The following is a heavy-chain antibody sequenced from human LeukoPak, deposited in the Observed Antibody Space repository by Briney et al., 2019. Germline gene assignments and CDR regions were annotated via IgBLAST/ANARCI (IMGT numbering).Heavy chain of an antibody. Sequence: GGSLRLSCAASGFTLSRYWMSWVRQGPGEGPEWVANIKQDESEKNYADSVRGRFTISRDNTKNSLYLQMNSLRAEDTAVYYCARLPRKGCSTSCYRWGQGTLVTVSS. J-gene: IGHJ4*02. CDR1: GFTLSRYW. CDR2: IKQDESEK. CDR3: ARLPRKGCSTSCYR. D-gene: IGHD2-2*02. V-gene: IGHV3-7*01.